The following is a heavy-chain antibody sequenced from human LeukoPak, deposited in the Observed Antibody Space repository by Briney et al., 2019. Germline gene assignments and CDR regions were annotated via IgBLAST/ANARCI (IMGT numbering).Heavy chain of an antibody. CDR2: INPDGGST. D-gene: IGHD6-13*01. CDR1: GYTFTSYW. Sequence: GASVKVSCKGSGYTFTSYWIQWVRQAPGQGLEWMGLINPDGGSTACAHRFQGRVTMTRDTSTSTVYMDLSSLRSEDTAMYYCARAPRNSSTMLDYWGQGTLVTVSS. CDR3: ARAPRNSSTMLDY. V-gene: IGHV1-46*01. J-gene: IGHJ4*02.